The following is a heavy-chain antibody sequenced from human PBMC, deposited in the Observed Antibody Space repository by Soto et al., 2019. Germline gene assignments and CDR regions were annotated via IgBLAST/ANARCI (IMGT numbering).Heavy chain of an antibody. CDR2: IYYSEST. D-gene: IGHD3-3*01. V-gene: IGHV4-61*01. J-gene: IGHJ4*02. CDR3: ARGGQDFWSGPFDY. Sequence: SETLSLTCTVSGGSVSSSYYWSWIRQPPGKGLEWIGYIYYSESTNYNPSLKSRVTMSVDTSKQESSLKLSSVTAADTALYYCARGGQDFWSGPFDYWGRGALVTVSS. CDR1: GGSVSSSYY.